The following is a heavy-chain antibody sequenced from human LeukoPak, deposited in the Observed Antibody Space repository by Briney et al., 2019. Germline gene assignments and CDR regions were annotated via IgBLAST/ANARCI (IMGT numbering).Heavy chain of an antibody. CDR1: GGSFSGYY. Sequence: SETLSLTCAVYGGSFSGYYWSWIRQPPGKGLEWIWEINHSGSTNYNPSLKSRVTISVDTSKNQFSLKLSSVTAADTAVYYCARRGRGYCSSTSCYRAGAFDIWGQGTMVTVSS. V-gene: IGHV4-34*01. CDR3: ARRGRGYCSSTSCYRAGAFDI. J-gene: IGHJ3*02. D-gene: IGHD2-2*02. CDR2: INHSGST.